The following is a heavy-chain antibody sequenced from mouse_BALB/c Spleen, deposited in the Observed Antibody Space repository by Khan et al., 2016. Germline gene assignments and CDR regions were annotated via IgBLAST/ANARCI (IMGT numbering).Heavy chain of an antibody. J-gene: IGHJ4*01. Sequence: LVKTGASVKISCKASGYSFTGYYIHWVKQRHGNGLEWIGYISCYNGTTNYNQKFRGKATFTVDTSSSTAYMQFNSLTSEDSAVYCCARGDDNSYDAMDYWGQGTSVTVSS. CDR3: ARGDDNSYDAMDY. D-gene: IGHD6-1*01. CDR1: GYSFTGYY. V-gene: IGHV1S34*01. CDR2: ISCYNGTT.